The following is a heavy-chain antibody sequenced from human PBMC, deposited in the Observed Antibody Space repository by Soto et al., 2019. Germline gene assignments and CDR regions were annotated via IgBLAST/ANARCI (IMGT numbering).Heavy chain of an antibody. Sequence: QVQLVQSGAEVKKPGSSVKVSCKASGGTFSSYAISWVRQAPGQGLEWMGGIIPIFGTANYAQKFQGRVTVTADEPTGTAYIELSSLRSEDTAVYYFARGERVSAVTPKDGMDVWCQGTTVTVSS. J-gene: IGHJ6*02. CDR3: ARGERVSAVTPKDGMDV. V-gene: IGHV1-69*01. CDR2: IIPIFGTA. CDR1: GGTFSSYA. D-gene: IGHD4-17*01.